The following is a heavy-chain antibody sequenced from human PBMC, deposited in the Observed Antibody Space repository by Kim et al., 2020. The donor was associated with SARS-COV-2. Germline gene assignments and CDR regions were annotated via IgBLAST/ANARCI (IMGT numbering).Heavy chain of an antibody. CDR2: IYSGGST. D-gene: IGHD4-17*01. Sequence: GGSLRLSCAASGFTVSSNYMSWVHQAPGKGLEWVSVIYSGGSTYYADSVKGRFTISRDNSKNTLYLQMNSLRAEDTAVYYCARDWDYGDYLDYYYGMDVWGQGTTVTVSS. J-gene: IGHJ6*02. CDR1: GFTVSSNY. V-gene: IGHV3-66*01. CDR3: ARDWDYGDYLDYYYGMDV.